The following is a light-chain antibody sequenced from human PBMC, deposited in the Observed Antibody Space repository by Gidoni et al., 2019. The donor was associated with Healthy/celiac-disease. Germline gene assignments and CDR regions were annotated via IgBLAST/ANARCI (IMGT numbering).Light chain of an antibody. Sequence: IVMTHSPATLSVSPRERATLSCRPSQSVSSNLAWYQQKPVQAPRLLTDGASTRATGIPARFSGSGSGTEFTLTISSLQSEDFAVYYCQEYNNWPYTFGQGTKLEIK. CDR3: QEYNNWPYT. CDR1: QSVSSN. V-gene: IGKV3-15*01. J-gene: IGKJ2*01. CDR2: GAS.